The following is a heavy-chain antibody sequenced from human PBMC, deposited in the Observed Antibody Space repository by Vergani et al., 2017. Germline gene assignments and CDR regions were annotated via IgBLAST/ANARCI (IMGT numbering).Heavy chain of an antibody. CDR3: AKLSNLGSSGYYYGYWXFDL. J-gene: IGHJ2*01. Sequence: EVQLLESGGGLVQPGGSLRLSCAASGFTFSSYAMSWVRQAPGKGLEWVSAISGSGGSTYYADSVKGRFTISRDNSKNTLYLQMNSLRAEDTAVYYCAKLSNLGSSGYYYGYWXFDLWGRGTLVTVSS. CDR1: GFTFSSYA. CDR2: ISGSGGST. V-gene: IGHV3-23*01. D-gene: IGHD3-22*01.